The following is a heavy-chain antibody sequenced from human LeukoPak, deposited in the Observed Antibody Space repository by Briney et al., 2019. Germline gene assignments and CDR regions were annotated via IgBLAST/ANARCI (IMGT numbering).Heavy chain of an antibody. CDR1: GFTFDDYG. CDR2: INWNGGST. CDR3: AREGHTAMEDDAFDI. J-gene: IGHJ3*02. Sequence: GGSLRLSCAASGFTFDDYGMSWVRQAPGKGLEWVPGINWNGGSTGYADSVKGRFTISRDNAKNSLYLQMNSLRAEDTAVYYCAREGHTAMEDDAFDIWGQGTMVTVSS. D-gene: IGHD5-18*01. V-gene: IGHV3-20*04.